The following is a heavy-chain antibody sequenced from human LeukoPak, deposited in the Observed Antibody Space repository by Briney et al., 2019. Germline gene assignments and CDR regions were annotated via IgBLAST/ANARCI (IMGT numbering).Heavy chain of an antibody. Sequence: GGSLRLSCAASGFTFDDYAMHWVRQAPGKGLEWVSLISWDGGNNYYADSVKGRFTISRDNSKNALYLQMNSLRAEDTALYYCAKGVGGTRWAFDIWGQGTMVTVS. CDR2: ISWDGGNN. CDR1: GFTFDDYA. J-gene: IGHJ3*02. V-gene: IGHV3-43D*03. CDR3: AKGVGGTRWAFDI. D-gene: IGHD1-26*01.